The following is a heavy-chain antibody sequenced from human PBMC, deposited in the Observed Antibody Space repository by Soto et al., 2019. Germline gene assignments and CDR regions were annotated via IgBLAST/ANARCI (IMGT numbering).Heavy chain of an antibody. CDR2: ISYDGRSE. CDR3: AKGVVREPAYFDY. CDR1: GFTFSAFA. J-gene: IGHJ4*02. D-gene: IGHD3-10*01. V-gene: IGHV3-30*18. Sequence: QVQMVESGGGVAQPGRSLRLSCAVSGFTFSAFAMYWVRQGPGKGLEWVALISYDGRSEDYAEFVRGRFTISRDNSKNTLYLDMNSLSAEDSAVYFCAKGVVREPAYFDYWGQGTLVTVSS.